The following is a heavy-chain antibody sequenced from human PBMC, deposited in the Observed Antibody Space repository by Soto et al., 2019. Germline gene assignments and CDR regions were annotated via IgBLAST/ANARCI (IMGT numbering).Heavy chain of an antibody. J-gene: IGHJ4*02. CDR2: INWNGGST. Sequence: PGGSLRLSCAASGFTFDDYGMSWVRQAPGKGLEWVSGINWNGGSTGYADSVKGRFTISRDNAKNSLYLQMNSLRAGDTALYYYARDWLRYFDWSPLDYWGQGTLVTVSS. V-gene: IGHV3-20*04. D-gene: IGHD3-9*01. CDR1: GFTFDDYG. CDR3: ARDWLRYFDWSPLDY.